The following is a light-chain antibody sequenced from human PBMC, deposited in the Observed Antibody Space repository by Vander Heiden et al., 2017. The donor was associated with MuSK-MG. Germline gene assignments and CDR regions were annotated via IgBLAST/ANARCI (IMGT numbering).Light chain of an antibody. Sequence: QSALTQPASVSGSPGQSITISCTGTSSDVGGYNYVSWYQQHPGKDPKLMIYDVSNRPSGVSNRFSGSKSGNTASLTISGLQAEDEADYYCSSYTSSSVVFGGGTKLTVL. CDR3: SSYTSSSVV. J-gene: IGLJ2*01. CDR2: DVS. V-gene: IGLV2-14*01. CDR1: SSDVGGYNY.